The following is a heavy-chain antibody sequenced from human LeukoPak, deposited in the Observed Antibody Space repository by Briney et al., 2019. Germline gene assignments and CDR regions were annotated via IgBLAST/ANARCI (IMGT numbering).Heavy chain of an antibody. CDR1: GYTFTSYG. CDR2: INPNSGGT. J-gene: IGHJ5*02. D-gene: IGHD3-10*01. Sequence: ASVKVSCKASGYTFTSYGISWVRQAPGQGLEWMGWINPNSGGTNYAQKFQGRVTMTRDTSISTAYMELSRLRSDDTAVYYCARFEEGYYGSGSYYNWFDPWGQGTLVTVSS. V-gene: IGHV1-2*02. CDR3: ARFEEGYYGSGSYYNWFDP.